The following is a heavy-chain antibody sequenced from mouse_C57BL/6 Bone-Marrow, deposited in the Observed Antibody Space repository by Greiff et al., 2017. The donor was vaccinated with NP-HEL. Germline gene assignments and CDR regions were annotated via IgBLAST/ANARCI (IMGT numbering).Heavy chain of an antibody. Sequence: QVQLQQSGAELVKPGASVKMSCKASGYTFTSYWITWVKQRPGQGLEWIGDIYPGSGSTNYNEKFKSKATLTVDTSSSTAYMQLSSLTSEDSAVYYCARDYYGSIYFDYWGQGTTLTVSS. V-gene: IGHV1-55*01. CDR2: IYPGSGST. D-gene: IGHD1-1*01. J-gene: IGHJ2*01. CDR1: GYTFTSYW. CDR3: ARDYYGSIYFDY.